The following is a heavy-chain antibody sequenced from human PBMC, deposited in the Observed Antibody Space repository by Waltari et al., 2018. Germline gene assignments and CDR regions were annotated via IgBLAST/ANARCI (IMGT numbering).Heavy chain of an antibody. J-gene: IGHJ6*02. Sequence: QVQLQQWGAGLLKPSEPLSLTCAVYGGSFSGYYWSWIRQPPGKGLEWIGEINHSGSTNYNPSLKSRVTISVDTSKNQFSLKLSSVTAADTTVYYCARAFYGMDVWGQGTTVTVSS. CDR3: ARAFYGMDV. CDR2: INHSGST. V-gene: IGHV4-34*01. CDR1: GGSFSGYY.